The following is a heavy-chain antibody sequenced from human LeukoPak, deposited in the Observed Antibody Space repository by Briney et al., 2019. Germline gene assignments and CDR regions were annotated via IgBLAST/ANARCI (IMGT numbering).Heavy chain of an antibody. V-gene: IGHV3-74*01. CDR3: ARSMVTIPIPGGY. Sequence: GGSLRLSCAAPGFTFSSYWMHWVRQAPGKGLVWVSRINSDGSSTSYADSVKGRFTISRDNAKNTLYLQMNSLRAEDTAVYYCARSMVTIPIPGGYWGQGTLVTVSS. J-gene: IGHJ4*02. CDR2: INSDGSST. CDR1: GFTFSSYW. D-gene: IGHD5-24*01.